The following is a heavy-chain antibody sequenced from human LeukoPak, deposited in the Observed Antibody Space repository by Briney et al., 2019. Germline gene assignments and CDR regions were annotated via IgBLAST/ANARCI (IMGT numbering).Heavy chain of an antibody. V-gene: IGHV3-48*02. D-gene: IGHD5-24*01. Sequence: PGGSLRLSCAASGFTFSSYAMSWVRQAPGKGLEWVSYISSSSSTIYYADSVKGRFTISRDNAKNSLYLQMNSLRDEDTAVYYCAREPRSSRDGYNLPFDYWGQGTLVTVSS. CDR3: AREPRSSRDGYNLPFDY. CDR2: ISSSSSTI. CDR1: GFTFSSYA. J-gene: IGHJ4*02.